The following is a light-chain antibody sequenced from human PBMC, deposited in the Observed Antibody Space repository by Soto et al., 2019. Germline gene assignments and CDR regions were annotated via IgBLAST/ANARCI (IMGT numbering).Light chain of an antibody. V-gene: IGKV3-20*01. CDR1: QSVSSSY. Sequence: IVLTQSPGTLSFSPCEIATLSCSSSQSVSSSYLAWYQQKPGQAPRLLIYGASSRATGIPDRFTGSGSGTDFTLTISRLEPEDFAVYYCQQYVGSSRTFGQGTKVDIK. CDR2: GAS. CDR3: QQYVGSSRT. J-gene: IGKJ1*01.